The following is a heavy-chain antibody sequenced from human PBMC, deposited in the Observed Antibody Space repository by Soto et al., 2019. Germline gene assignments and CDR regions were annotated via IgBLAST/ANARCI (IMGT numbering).Heavy chain of an antibody. V-gene: IGHV3-33*01. D-gene: IGHD3-22*01. CDR2: MWSEGGNK. J-gene: IGHJ4*02. CDR1: GFTFSSYD. CDR3: ARDPPDDSSGYYSLDY. Sequence: QVQLVESGGVVVQPGRSLRLSCAASGFTFSSYDMHWVRQAPGKGLEWVAVMWSEGGNKYYADSVKGRFTISRDNSKNTLYLQMNSLRAEDTAVYYCARDPPDDSSGYYSLDYWGQGTLVTVSS.